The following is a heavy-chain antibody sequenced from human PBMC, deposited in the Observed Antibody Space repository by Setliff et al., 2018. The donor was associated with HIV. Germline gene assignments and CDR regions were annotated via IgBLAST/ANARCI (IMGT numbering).Heavy chain of an antibody. CDR3: AREVVVAGVHYYNMDV. J-gene: IGHJ6*03. CDR2: INTNTGNP. Sequence: ASVKVSCTASGYTFTTYAMNWVRQAPGQGLEWMGWINTNTGNPTYAQGFTGRFVFSLDTSVSTAYLQISSLKAEDTAVYYCAREVVVAGVHYYNMDVWGKVTAFTVSS. CDR1: GYTFTTYA. V-gene: IGHV7-4-1*02. D-gene: IGHD2-15*01.